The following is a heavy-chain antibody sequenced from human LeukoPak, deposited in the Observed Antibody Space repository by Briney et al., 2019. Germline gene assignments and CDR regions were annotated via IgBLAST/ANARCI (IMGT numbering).Heavy chain of an antibody. J-gene: IGHJ4*02. Sequence: PGGSLRLSCAASGFTFSSYWMSWVRQAPGKGLEWVANIKQDGSEKYYVDSVKGRFTISRDNAKNSLYLQMNSLRAEDTAVYYCARDDRYCSGGSCYATYWGQGTLVTVSS. CDR1: GFTFSSYW. CDR3: ARDDRYCSGGSCYATY. D-gene: IGHD2-15*01. V-gene: IGHV3-7*01. CDR2: IKQDGSEK.